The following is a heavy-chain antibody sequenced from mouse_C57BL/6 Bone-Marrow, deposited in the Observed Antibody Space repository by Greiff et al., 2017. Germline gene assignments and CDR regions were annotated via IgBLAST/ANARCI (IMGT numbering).Heavy chain of an antibody. Sequence: QVQLQQPGAELVKPGASVKLSCKASGYTFTSYWMHWVKQRPGQGLEWIGMILPKSGSTNYNEKFKSKATLTVDKSSSPAYMQLCSLTSEDSAVYYCAREALYGNFDYWGQGTTLTVSS. J-gene: IGHJ2*01. CDR2: ILPKSGST. CDR1: GYTFTSYW. D-gene: IGHD2-1*01. V-gene: IGHV1-64*01. CDR3: AREALYGNFDY.